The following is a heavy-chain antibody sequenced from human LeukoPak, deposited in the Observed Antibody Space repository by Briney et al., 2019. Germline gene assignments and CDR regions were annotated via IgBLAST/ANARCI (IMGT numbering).Heavy chain of an antibody. CDR3: ARSGYSYDY. J-gene: IGHJ4*02. Sequence: GGSLRLSCAASGFTFSSYSMNWVRQAPGKGLEWVSSISSRSSYIYYADSVKGRFTISRDNAKNSLYLQMNSLRAEDTAVYYCARSGYSYDYWGQGTLVTVSS. CDR1: GFTFSSYS. V-gene: IGHV3-21*01. D-gene: IGHD5-18*01. CDR2: ISSRSSYI.